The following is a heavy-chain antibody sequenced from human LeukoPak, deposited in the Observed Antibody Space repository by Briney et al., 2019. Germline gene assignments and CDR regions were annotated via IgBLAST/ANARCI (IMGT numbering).Heavy chain of an antibody. CDR3: ARAHDILTGYYMWEFDY. D-gene: IGHD3-9*01. Sequence: SENLSLTCAVYGGSFSGYYWSWIRQPPGKGLEWIGEINHSGSTNYNPSLKSRVTISVDTSKNQFSLKLSPVTAADTAVYYCARAHDILTGYYMWEFDYWGQGTLVTVSS. J-gene: IGHJ4*02. CDR2: INHSGST. V-gene: IGHV4-34*01. CDR1: GGSFSGYY.